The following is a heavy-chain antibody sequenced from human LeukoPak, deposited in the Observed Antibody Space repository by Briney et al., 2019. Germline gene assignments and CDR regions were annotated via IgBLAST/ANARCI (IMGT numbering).Heavy chain of an antibody. CDR1: VYTFTSSG. Sequence: ASVKVSFTPSVYTFTSSGITWVRQAPGQGLEGMGWISTYNGYSNYTQNLQGRVTITADTSTSTAYMELSSLRSDDTAVYYCAKNSSGAYSDYWGQGTLVTVSS. J-gene: IGHJ4*02. CDR3: AKNSSGAYSDY. CDR2: ISTYNGYS. V-gene: IGHV1-18*01. D-gene: IGHD6-19*01.